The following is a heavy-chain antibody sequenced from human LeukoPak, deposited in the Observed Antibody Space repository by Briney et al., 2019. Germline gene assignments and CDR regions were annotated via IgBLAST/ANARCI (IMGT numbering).Heavy chain of an antibody. Sequence: SETLSLTCTVSGVSISSYFWRWLRQPPGKGLEWLGYIYSSGSTNYNPSLKRRVTISVDTSKNQFSLKLSSVTAADTAVYYCARSKLLSFGEIGFDPWGQGTLVTVSS. D-gene: IGHD3-10*01. CDR1: GVSISSYF. CDR2: IYSSGST. CDR3: ARSKLLSFGEIGFDP. J-gene: IGHJ5*02. V-gene: IGHV4-59*01.